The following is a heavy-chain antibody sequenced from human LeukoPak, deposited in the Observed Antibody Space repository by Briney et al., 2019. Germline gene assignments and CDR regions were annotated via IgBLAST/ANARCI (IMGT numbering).Heavy chain of an antibody. D-gene: IGHD5-18*01. CDR1: GYTFTSYG. CDR3: ARDPLLLYSYGYLGFDY. J-gene: IGHJ4*02. V-gene: IGHV1-18*01. CDR2: ISAYNGHT. Sequence: ASVKVSCKASGYTFTSYGINWVRQAPGQGLEWMGWISAYNGHTNYAQKFQGRVTMTTDTSTSTAYMELRSLRSDDTAVYYCARDPLLLYSYGYLGFDYWGQGTLVTVSS.